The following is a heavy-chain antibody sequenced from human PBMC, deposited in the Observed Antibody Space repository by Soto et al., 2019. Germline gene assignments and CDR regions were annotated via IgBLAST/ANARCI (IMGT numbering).Heavy chain of an antibody. CDR3: ARVIISGYSSSLYGMDV. J-gene: IGHJ6*02. CDR2: INPSGGST. CDR1: GYTFTSYY. Sequence: QVQLVQSGAEVKKPGASVKVSCKASGYTFTSYYMHWVRQAPGQGLEWMGIINPSGGSTSYAQKFQGRVTMTKDTSTSTVYMELSSLRSEDTAVYYCARVIISGYSSSLYGMDVWCQGTTVTVSS. V-gene: IGHV1-46*03. D-gene: IGHD6-13*01.